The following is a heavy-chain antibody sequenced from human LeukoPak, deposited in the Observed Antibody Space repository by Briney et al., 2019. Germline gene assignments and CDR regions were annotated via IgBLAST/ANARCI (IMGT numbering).Heavy chain of an antibody. J-gene: IGHJ4*02. CDR1: GFTVSAYA. V-gene: IGHV3-23*01. Sequence: GVSLRLSCAASGFTVSAYAMAWVRQAPGKGLEWVSTIYDDNTYYADSVKGRFAISTDNSKNTLYLQMNSLRVEDTAVYFCAARKVRGVWFYLDYWGQGALVTVSS. CDR2: IYDDNT. D-gene: IGHD3-10*01. CDR3: AARKVRGVWFYLDY.